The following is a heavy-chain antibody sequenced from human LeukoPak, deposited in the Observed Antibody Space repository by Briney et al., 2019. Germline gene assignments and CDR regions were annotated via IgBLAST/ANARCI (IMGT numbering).Heavy chain of an antibody. V-gene: IGHV4-4*09. CDR1: GGSINSYY. Sequence: SETLSLTCTVSGGSINSYYWTWVRQPPGKGLEWIGYIYTSGSSNYNPSLRSRVTISVDTSKNQFSLRLTSVTAADTAVYYCARWEGNWFDPWGQGTLVTVSS. J-gene: IGHJ5*02. CDR3: ARWEGNWFDP. D-gene: IGHD1-26*01. CDR2: IYTSGSS.